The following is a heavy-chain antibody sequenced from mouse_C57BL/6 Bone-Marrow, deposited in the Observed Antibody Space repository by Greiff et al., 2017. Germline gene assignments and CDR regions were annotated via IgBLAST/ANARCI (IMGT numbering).Heavy chain of an antibody. Sequence: EVMLVESGGGLVQPKGSLKLSCAASGFSFNTYAMNWVRQAPGKGLEWVARIRSKSNNYATYYADSVKDRFTISRDDSESMLYLQMNNLKNEDTAMYYCVRHERLTTGFAYWGQGTLVTVSA. CDR1: GFSFNTYA. D-gene: IGHD1-1*01. J-gene: IGHJ3*01. CDR2: IRSKSNNYAT. V-gene: IGHV10-1*01. CDR3: VRHERLTTGFAY.